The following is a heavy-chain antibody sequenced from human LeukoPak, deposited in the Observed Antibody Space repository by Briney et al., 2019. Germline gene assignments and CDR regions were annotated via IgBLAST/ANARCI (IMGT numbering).Heavy chain of an antibody. CDR1: GGSISNYY. Sequence: SETLSLTCTVSGGSISNYYWSWIRQPAGKGLEWIGRIYPSGSTNYNPSLKSRVTMSVDTSKNQFSLKLSSVTAADTAVYFCARDIVQGYNSPPGPNWFDPWGQGTLVTVSS. D-gene: IGHD3-22*01. V-gene: IGHV4-4*07. CDR3: ARDIVQGYNSPPGPNWFDP. CDR2: IYPSGST. J-gene: IGHJ5*02.